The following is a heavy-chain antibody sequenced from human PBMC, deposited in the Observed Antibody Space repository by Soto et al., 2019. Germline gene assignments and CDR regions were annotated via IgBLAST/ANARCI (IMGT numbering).Heavy chain of an antibody. D-gene: IGHD3-10*01. CDR3: ARDSGYYGSGSPYNWFDP. CDR1: GCSISSGGYY. CDR2: IYYSGST. Sequence: SETLSLPCPVSGCSISSGGYYWSWIRQHPGKGLEWIGYIYYSGSTYYNPSLKSRVTISVDTSKNQFSLKLSSVTAADTAVYYCARDSGYYGSGSPYNWFDPWGQGTLVTVSS. J-gene: IGHJ5*02. V-gene: IGHV4-31*03.